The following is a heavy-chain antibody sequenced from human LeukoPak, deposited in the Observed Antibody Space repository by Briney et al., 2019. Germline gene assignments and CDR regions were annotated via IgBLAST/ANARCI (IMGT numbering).Heavy chain of an antibody. CDR2: IIPIFGTA. CDR3: ATGFTLPFLSGSYGSYFDY. CDR1: GGTFSSYA. D-gene: IGHD1-26*01. V-gene: IGHV1-69*05. J-gene: IGHJ4*02. Sequence: GASVKVSCKAFGGTFSSYAISWVRQAPGQGLEWMGGIIPIFGTANYAQKFQGRVTITTDESTSTAYMELSSLRSEDTAVYYCATGFTLPFLSGSYGSYFDYWGQGTLVTVSS.